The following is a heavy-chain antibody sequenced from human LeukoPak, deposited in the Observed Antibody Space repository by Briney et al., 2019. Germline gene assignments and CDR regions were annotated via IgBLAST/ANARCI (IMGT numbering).Heavy chain of an antibody. Sequence: GGSLRLSCATSGFTFSDYTMNWVRQAPGKGLEWVSSISSSSSYIYYADSVKGRFTISRDNAKNSLYLRMNSLRAEDTAVYYCASLVVATSRFDYWGQGALVTVSS. CDR3: ASLVVATSRFDY. D-gene: IGHD2-15*01. CDR1: GFTFSDYT. V-gene: IGHV3-21*01. CDR2: ISSSSSYI. J-gene: IGHJ4*02.